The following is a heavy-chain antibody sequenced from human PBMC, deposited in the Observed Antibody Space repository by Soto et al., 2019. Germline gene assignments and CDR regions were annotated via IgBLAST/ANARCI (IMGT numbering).Heavy chain of an antibody. Sequence: GASVKVSCKASGYRFTGYYMHWVRQAPGQGLEWMGWINPNSGGTNYAQKFQGWVTMTRDTSISTAYMELSRLRSDDTAVYYFATGFSYCYKIYYYFMDFWGKGTTVTVSS. D-gene: IGHD3-16*02. J-gene: IGHJ6*03. CDR2: INPNSGGT. CDR1: GYRFTGYY. CDR3: ATGFSYCYKIYYYFMDF. V-gene: IGHV1-2*04.